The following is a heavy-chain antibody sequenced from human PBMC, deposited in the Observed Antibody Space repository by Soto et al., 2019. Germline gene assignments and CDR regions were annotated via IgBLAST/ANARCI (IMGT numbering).Heavy chain of an antibody. D-gene: IGHD3-10*01. Sequence: SETLSLTCTVSGGSISSYYWSRIRQPPGKGLEWIGYIYYSGSTNYNPSLKSRVTISVDTSKNQFSLKLSSVTAADTAVYYCASTYYYGSGSFYYWGQGTLVTVSS. J-gene: IGHJ4*02. V-gene: IGHV4-59*01. CDR2: IYYSGST. CDR3: ASTYYYGSGSFYY. CDR1: GGSISSYY.